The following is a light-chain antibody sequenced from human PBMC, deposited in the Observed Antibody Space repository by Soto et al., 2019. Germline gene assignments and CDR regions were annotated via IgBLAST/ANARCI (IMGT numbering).Light chain of an antibody. V-gene: IGKV3-20*01. Sequence: DMVLTQSPVTVSLSPGERATLLCRASQSVSSSQLAWYQQKPGQAPRLVIYGASSRATGIPDRLSGSGSGTDFTLTISRLETEDFAVYYCQQYGSSPITFGQGTRLEIK. J-gene: IGKJ5*01. CDR2: GAS. CDR3: QQYGSSPIT. CDR1: QSVSSSQ.